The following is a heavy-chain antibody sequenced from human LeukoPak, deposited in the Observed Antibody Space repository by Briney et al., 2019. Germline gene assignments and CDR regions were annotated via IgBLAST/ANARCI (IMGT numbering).Heavy chain of an antibody. CDR3: ARGDGVIMNY. CDR1: GDSW. V-gene: IGHV3-74*01. CDR2: IKTDGSST. J-gene: IGHJ4*02. D-gene: IGHD3-10*01. Sequence: HPGGSLRLSCAGSGDSWMHWVRPVPGKGLVWVSRIKTDGSSTSYADSVKGRFTISNDNAENTLYLQMNSLRAEDTAVYYCARGDGVIMNYWGQGTLVTVSS.